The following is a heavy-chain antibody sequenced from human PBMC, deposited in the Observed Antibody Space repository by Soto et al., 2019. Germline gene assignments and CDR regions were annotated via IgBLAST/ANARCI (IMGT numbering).Heavy chain of an antibody. CDR3: AKGGYCSSTSCPNAFDI. Sequence: GGSLRLSCAASGFTFSSSAMSWVRQAPGKGLEWVSAISGSGGSTYYADSVKGRLTISRDNPKNTLYLQMNSLRAEDTAVYYCAKGGYCSSTSCPNAFDIWGQGTMVTVSS. CDR2: ISGSGGST. CDR1: GFTFSSSA. J-gene: IGHJ3*02. V-gene: IGHV3-23*01. D-gene: IGHD2-2*01.